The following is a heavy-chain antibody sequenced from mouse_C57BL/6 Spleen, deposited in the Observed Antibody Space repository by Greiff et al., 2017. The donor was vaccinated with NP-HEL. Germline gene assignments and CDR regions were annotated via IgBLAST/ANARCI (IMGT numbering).Heavy chain of an antibody. CDR1: GYTFTSYT. J-gene: IGHJ2*01. Sequence: VQRVESGAELARPGASVKMSCKASGYTFTSYTMHWVKQRPGQGLEWIGYINPSSGYTKYNQKFKDKATLTADKSSSTAYMQLSSLTSEDSAVYYCARDYYGSSSFDYWGQGTTLTVSS. D-gene: IGHD1-1*01. CDR3: ARDYYGSSSFDY. CDR2: INPSSGYT. V-gene: IGHV1-4*01.